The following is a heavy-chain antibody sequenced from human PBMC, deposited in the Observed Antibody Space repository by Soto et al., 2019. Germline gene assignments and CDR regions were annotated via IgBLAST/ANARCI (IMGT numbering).Heavy chain of an antibody. J-gene: IGHJ6*02. V-gene: IGHV4-59*12. CDR1: GGSISSYY. CDR3: ARGSGPSTPYYYHYDVMAV. CDR2: IYYSGST. Sequence: SETLSLTCTVSGGSISSYYWSWIRQPPGKGLEWIGYIYYSGSTNYNPSLKSRVTISVDTSKNQFSLKLSSVTAADTAVYYCARGSGPSTPYYYHYDVMAVWGQGTTVIGSS.